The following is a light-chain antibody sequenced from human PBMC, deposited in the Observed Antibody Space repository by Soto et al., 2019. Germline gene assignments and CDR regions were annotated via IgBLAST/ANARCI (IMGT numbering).Light chain of an antibody. J-gene: IGLJ2*01. CDR3: AVWDDNLSGMI. Sequence: QSVLTQPPSASGTPVQRVTISCSGSSSNIETNTVDWYQHLPGTAPKVLIFNNNQRPSGVPDRFSGSKSGTSASLAISGLQSEDEAHYYCAVWDDNLSGMIFGGGTKVTVL. CDR1: SSNIETNT. V-gene: IGLV1-44*01. CDR2: NNN.